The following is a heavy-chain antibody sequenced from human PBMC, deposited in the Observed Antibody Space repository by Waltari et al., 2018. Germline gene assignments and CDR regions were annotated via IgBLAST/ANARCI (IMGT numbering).Heavy chain of an antibody. CDR2: IYNSEYT. CDR3: ARHSPSDD. J-gene: IGHJ4*02. Sequence: QVQLLESGPGLVKPVETLSLTCTLSGYSVSNYYWSWIRQPTGKGLEWIGYIYNSEYTNYNPSLKSRVTISADTAKNQFSLKLRFVTAADTAVYYCARHSPSDDWGQGTLVTISS. CDR1: GYSVSNYY. V-gene: IGHV4-59*08.